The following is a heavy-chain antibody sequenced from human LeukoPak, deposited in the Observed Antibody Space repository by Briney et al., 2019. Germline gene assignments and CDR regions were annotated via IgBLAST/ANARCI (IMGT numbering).Heavy chain of an antibody. V-gene: IGHV4-59*01. CDR3: ASKSTDHGELRFDY. D-gene: IGHD4-17*01. Sequence: PSETLSLTCTVSGGSISSYYWSWLRQPPGKGLEWIGYIYYTGTTNYNPSLKSRVTISVDTSKNQFSLKVSSVTAADTGVYYCASKSTDHGELRFDYWGQGTLVTVSS. CDR1: GGSISSYY. CDR2: IYYTGTT. J-gene: IGHJ4*02.